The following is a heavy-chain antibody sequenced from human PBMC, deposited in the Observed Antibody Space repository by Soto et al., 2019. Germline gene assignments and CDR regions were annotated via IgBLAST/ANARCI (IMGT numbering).Heavy chain of an antibody. Sequence: QVQLVQSGAEVKKPGSSVKVSCKASGGTFSSYAISWVRQAPGQGLEWMGGIIPISSTANYAQKFQGRVTITADESTSTAYMELSSLRSEDTAVYYCARSQGSSTSLEIYYYYYYGMAVWGQGTTVTVSS. CDR1: GGTFSSYA. V-gene: IGHV1-69*01. D-gene: IGHD2-2*01. CDR3: ARSQGSSTSLEIYYYYYYGMAV. J-gene: IGHJ6*02. CDR2: IIPISSTA.